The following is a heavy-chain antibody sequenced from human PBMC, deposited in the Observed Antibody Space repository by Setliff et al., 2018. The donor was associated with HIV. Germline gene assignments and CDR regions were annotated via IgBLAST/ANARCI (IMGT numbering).Heavy chain of an antibody. CDR3: ARDVPWGDYYYYMDA. CDR1: GYSISSGYY. Sequence: PSETLSLTCAVSGYSISSGYYWGWIRQPPGKGLEWIGSIYHSESTYYNPSLKSRVTISVDTSKNQFSLKLSSVTAADTAVYYCARDVPWGDYYYYMDAWGKGTTVTVSS. D-gene: IGHD3-16*01. V-gene: IGHV4-38-2*02. J-gene: IGHJ6*03. CDR2: IYHSEST.